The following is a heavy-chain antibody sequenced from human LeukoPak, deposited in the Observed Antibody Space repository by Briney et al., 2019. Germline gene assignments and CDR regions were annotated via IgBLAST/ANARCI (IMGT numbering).Heavy chain of an antibody. CDR1: GFTFSSYW. D-gene: IGHD2-8*02. CDR2: INSDGSST. J-gene: IGHJ4*02. Sequence: GGSLRLSCAASGFTFSSYWMHWVRQAPGKGLVWVSRINSDGSSTSYADSVKGRFTISRDNAKNTLYLQMNSLRAEDTAIYYCATCRQVLLPFESWGQGTLVTVSS. CDR3: ATCRQVLLPFES. V-gene: IGHV3-74*01.